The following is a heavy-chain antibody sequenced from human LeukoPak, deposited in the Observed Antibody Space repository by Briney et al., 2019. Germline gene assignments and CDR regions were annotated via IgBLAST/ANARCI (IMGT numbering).Heavy chain of an antibody. D-gene: IGHD3-10*01. J-gene: IGHJ6*02. Sequence: ASVNVSCKASGYTFTSYGISWVRQAPGQGLEWMGWISAYKGNTNYAQKLQGRVTMNTDPSTSTAYMALRSLRSDATDVYYCARYYGSGSYSYYYYYYGMDVWGQGTTVTVSS. V-gene: IGHV1-18*01. CDR3: ARYYGSGSYSYYYYYYGMDV. CDR1: GYTFTSYG. CDR2: ISAYKGNT.